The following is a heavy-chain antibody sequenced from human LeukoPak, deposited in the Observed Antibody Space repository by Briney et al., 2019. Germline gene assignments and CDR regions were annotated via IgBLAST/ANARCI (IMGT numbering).Heavy chain of an antibody. Sequence: SETLSLTCTVSGGSISSGDYYWSWIRQPPGKGLEWIGYIYYSGSTYYNPSLKTRLTISVDTSKNQFSLKLSSVTAEDTAVYYCASWGGNAQSDSWSGPFDYWGQGTLVTVSS. V-gene: IGHV4-30-4*01. J-gene: IGHJ4*02. D-gene: IGHD3-3*01. CDR2: IYYSGST. CDR1: GGSISSGDYY. CDR3: ASWGGNAQSDSWSGPFDY.